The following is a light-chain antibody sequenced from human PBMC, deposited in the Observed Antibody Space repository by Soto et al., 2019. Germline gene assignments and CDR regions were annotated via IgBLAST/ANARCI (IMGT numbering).Light chain of an antibody. Sequence: DIQLTQSPSSVSASVGDRVTVTCRASHDISSWLAWYQQKPGKAPRLLIFAASTLQSGVPARFSGSGSGTDFTLTISSLQPEDFATYYCLQKYFYPFTFGPGTKVDIK. J-gene: IGKJ3*01. CDR1: HDISSW. CDR2: AAS. V-gene: IGKV1-12*01. CDR3: LQKYFYPFT.